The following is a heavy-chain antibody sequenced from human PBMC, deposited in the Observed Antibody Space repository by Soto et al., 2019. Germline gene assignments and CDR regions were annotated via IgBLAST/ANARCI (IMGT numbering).Heavy chain of an antibody. CDR1: GGSISSGDYY. V-gene: IGHV4-30-4*01. CDR2: IYYSGST. Sequence: PSETLCLTCTVSGGSISSGDYYGSWIRQPPGKGLEWIGYIYYSGSTYYNPSLKSRVTISVDTSKNQFSLKLSSVTAADTAVYYCARDVGYPETDNWFDPWGQGTLVTVSS. CDR3: ARDVGYPETDNWFDP. J-gene: IGHJ5*02. D-gene: IGHD5-12*01.